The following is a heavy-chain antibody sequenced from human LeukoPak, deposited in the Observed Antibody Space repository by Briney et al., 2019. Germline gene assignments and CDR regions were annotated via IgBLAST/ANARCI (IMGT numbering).Heavy chain of an antibody. CDR3: ANVGDVYKDAFDI. CDR1: GFTFRNYW. Sequence: PGGSLRLSCAASGFTFRNYWMSWVRQVPGKGLEWVVNINEGGNEKNYVDSVKGRFTASRDNAQNSLYLQMNSLRVEDTAVYYCANVGDVYKDAFDIWGQGTMVTVSS. V-gene: IGHV3-7*03. D-gene: IGHD5-24*01. CDR2: INEGGNEK. J-gene: IGHJ3*02.